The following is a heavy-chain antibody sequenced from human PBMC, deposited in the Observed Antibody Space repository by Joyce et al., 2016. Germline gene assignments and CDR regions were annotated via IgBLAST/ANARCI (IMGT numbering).Heavy chain of an antibody. J-gene: IGHJ4*02. D-gene: IGHD6-19*01. CDR2: NSTSGSTI. CDR3: ARALKWLVSFDY. CDR1: GFTFSNYE. V-gene: IGHV3-48*03. Sequence: EVQLLESGGGLLQPGGSLRLSCAASGFTFSNYEMNWVRTAPGKVLEWVSYNSTSGSTIYYADSVRGRFTISRDNVKNSLYLQMNSLRAEDTAVYYCARALKWLVSFDYWGQGALVTVSS.